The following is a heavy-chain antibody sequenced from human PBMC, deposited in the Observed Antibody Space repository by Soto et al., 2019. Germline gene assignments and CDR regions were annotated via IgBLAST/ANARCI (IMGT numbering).Heavy chain of an antibody. V-gene: IGHV1-69*06. CDR2: IMPTFGSP. D-gene: IGHD1-26*01. CDR3: ASERSAQYFDY. CDR1: GGTFSSHG. J-gene: IGHJ4*02. Sequence: QIQLLQSGPALQKPGSSVKVSCKASGGTFSSHGVAWVRQVPGQGLEWMGGIMPTFGSPTYAPKFQGRITISADTSTSPAYMELSSLRSEYTAVYYCASERSAQYFDYWGQVTLVTVSS.